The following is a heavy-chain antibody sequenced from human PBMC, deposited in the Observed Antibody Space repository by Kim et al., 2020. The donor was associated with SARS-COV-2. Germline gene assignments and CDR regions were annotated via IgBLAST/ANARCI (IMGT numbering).Heavy chain of an antibody. V-gene: IGHV4-31*03. J-gene: IGHJ6*02. D-gene: IGHD3-10*01. CDR1: GGSISSGGYY. Sequence: SETLSLTCTVSGGSISSGGYYWSWIRQHPGKGLEWIGYIYYSGSTYYNPSLKSRVTISVDTSKNQFSLKLSSVTAADTAVYYCARGSLEGFGESPVGEYYYGLDVWGQGTTVTVSS. CDR3: ARGSLEGFGESPVGEYYYGLDV. CDR2: IYYSGST.